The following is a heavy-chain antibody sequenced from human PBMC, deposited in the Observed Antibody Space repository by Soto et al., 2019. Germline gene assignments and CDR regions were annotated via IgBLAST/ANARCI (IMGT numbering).Heavy chain of an antibody. CDR1: GFTFSSYS. CDR3: ARDKGRSPLDY. Sequence: EVQLVESGGGLVQPGGSLRLSCAASGFTFSSYSMNWVRQAPGKGLEWVSYISSSSRTIYYTDSVKGRFTISRDNAKNSLDLQMNSLRAEDTAVYYCARDKGRSPLDYWGQEPWSPSPQ. D-gene: IGHD2-15*01. CDR2: ISSSSRTI. J-gene: IGHJ4*01. V-gene: IGHV3-48*01.